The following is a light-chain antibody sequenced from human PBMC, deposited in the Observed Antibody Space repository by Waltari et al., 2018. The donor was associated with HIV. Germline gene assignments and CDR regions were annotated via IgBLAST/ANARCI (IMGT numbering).Light chain of an antibody. CDR1: NIGRKT. J-gene: IGLJ3*02. V-gene: IGLV3-21*04. Sequence: SYVLTQPPSVSVAAGKTATITCGGTNIGRKTVNWYQQRPGQAPVLVIHDEKDRPTGIPERFSGSNAGNTATLTINRVEVGDEADYYCQVWNDGADREFGGGTKLAVL. CDR2: DEK. CDR3: QVWNDGADRE.